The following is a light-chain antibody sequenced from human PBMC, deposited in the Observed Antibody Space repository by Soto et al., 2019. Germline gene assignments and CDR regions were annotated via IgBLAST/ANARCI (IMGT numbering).Light chain of an antibody. CDR3: QQYGLSPK. CDR2: GAS. V-gene: IGKV3-20*01. J-gene: IGKJ1*01. CDR1: QSLSSSY. Sequence: LFTHSPGPPSLSPVEAVTLSCRASQSLSSSYLAWYQQKPGQAPRLLIYGASSRATGIPDRFSGSGSGTDFTLTFSRLEPEDFAVYYCQQYGLSPKFCQGCKAEVK.